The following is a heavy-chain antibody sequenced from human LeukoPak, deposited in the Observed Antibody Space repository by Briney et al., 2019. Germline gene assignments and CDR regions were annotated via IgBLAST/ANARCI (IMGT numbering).Heavy chain of an antibody. CDR2: ISSTSSSI. V-gene: IGHV3-48*03. CDR3: VSAYGELLDY. CDR1: GFTFSSYE. D-gene: IGHD1-7*01. Sequence: GGSLTLSCAASGFTFSSYEMNWVRQAPGKGLEWISYISSTSSSIYYADPVKGRFTISRDNAKNSVHLQMNRLRAEDTATYYCVSAYGELLDYWGQGTPVTVSS. J-gene: IGHJ4*02.